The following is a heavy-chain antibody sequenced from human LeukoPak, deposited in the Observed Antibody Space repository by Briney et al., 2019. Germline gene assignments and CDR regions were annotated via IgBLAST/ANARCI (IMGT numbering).Heavy chain of an antibody. D-gene: IGHD4-17*01. CDR2: IDRDNNK. J-gene: IGHJ5*02. CDR3: ARMLYGDFGNWFDP. CDR1: GFSLSTSGMC. V-gene: IGHV2-70*01. Sequence: SGPALVKPTQTLTLTCTFSGFSLSTSGMCVSWIRQPPGKALEWLALIDRDNNKYYSTSLKTRLTISEDTSKNQVVLTMTNMDPVDTATYYCARMLYGDFGNWFDPWGQGALVTVSS.